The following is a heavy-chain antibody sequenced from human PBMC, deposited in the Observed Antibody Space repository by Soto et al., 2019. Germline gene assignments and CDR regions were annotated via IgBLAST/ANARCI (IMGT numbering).Heavy chain of an antibody. CDR3: ARDLSGGSWDFDV. Sequence: ASVKVSCKASGYTFTSYAMHWVRQAPGQRLEWMGWINAGNGNTKYSQKFQGRVTITRDTSASTAYMELSSLRSDDTAVYYWARDLSGGSWDFDVRGQGTRVTVSS. V-gene: IGHV1-3*01. D-gene: IGHD1-26*01. CDR1: GYTFTSYA. J-gene: IGHJ4*02. CDR2: INAGNGNT.